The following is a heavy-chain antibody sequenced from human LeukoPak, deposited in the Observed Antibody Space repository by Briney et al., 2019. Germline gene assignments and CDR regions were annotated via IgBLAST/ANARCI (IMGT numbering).Heavy chain of an antibody. CDR2: ISPSNGNT. D-gene: IGHD3-3*01. J-gene: IGHJ3*02. V-gene: IGHV1-18*01. CDR1: GYTFPNYA. CDR3: ARDQVTIFGVVMSPDAFDI. Sequence: ASVKVSCKASGYTFPNYAISWVRQAPGQGLEWMGWISPSNGNTNYAQKLQGRVTMTTDTSTSTAYMELRSLRSDDTAVYYCARDQVTIFGVVMSPDAFDIWGQGTMVTVSS.